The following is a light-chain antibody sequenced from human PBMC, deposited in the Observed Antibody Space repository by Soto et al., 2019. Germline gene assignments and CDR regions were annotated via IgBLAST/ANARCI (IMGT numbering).Light chain of an antibody. J-gene: IGLJ1*01. V-gene: IGLV2-14*01. Sequence: QSALTQPASVSGSPGQSITISCTGTISDFVIYNYVSWYQQHPGKAPKLMLYGVSNRPSGVSNRFSGSKSGNTASLTISGLQAEDEAYYYCSSHTTSSALQVFGTGTQLTVL. CDR1: ISDFVIYNY. CDR2: GVS. CDR3: SSHTTSSALQV.